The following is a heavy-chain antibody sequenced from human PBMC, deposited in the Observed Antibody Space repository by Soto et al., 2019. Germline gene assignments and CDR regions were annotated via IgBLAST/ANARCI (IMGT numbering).Heavy chain of an antibody. CDR1: GLPISNYG. CDR2: ISGSGGSK. J-gene: IGHJ5*02. Sequence: GGSRSLPCAASGLPISNYGMTWVRPAPGKGLEWVSVISGSGGSKYYADSVKGRFTISRDNSGNTLDLQMNSLRAEDTALYYCAKGPPVGANSWYFDPWGQGTRVTVSA. CDR3: AKGPPVGANSWYFDP. V-gene: IGHV3-23*01. D-gene: IGHD1-26*01.